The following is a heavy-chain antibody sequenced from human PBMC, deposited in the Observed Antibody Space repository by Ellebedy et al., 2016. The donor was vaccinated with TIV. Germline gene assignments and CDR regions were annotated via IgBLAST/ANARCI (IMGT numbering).Heavy chain of an antibody. CDR1: GFTFSSYS. J-gene: IGHJ4*02. CDR3: ARTEKGTFYFDY. D-gene: IGHD2/OR15-2a*01. V-gene: IGHV3-48*04. CDR2: ITGSGSTI. Sequence: PGGSLRLSCAASGFTFSSYSMKVVRQAPGQGPEWVSYITGSGSTISYADAVKGRFTVSRDNAENSLYLQMDSLRAEDTAVYYCARTEKGTFYFDYWGQGTLVTVSS.